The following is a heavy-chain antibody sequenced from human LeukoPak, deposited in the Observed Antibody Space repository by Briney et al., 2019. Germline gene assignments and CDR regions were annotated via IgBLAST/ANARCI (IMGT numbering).Heavy chain of an antibody. CDR1: GYTFITND. V-gene: IGHV1-18*04. Sequence: GAAVKVSCKASGYTFITNDISWVRQAPGQGLEWMGWISDYNGNTNYAQKFQGRVTMTRDTSISTAYMELSRLRSDDTAVYYCARDSSSWGNYGMDVWGQGTTVSVSS. CDR3: ARDSSSWGNYGMDV. J-gene: IGHJ6*02. D-gene: IGHD6-13*01. CDR2: ISDYNGNT.